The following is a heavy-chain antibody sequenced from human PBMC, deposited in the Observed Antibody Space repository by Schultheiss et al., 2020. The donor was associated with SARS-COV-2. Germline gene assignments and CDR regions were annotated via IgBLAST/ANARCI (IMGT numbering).Heavy chain of an antibody. V-gene: IGHV3-74*01. Sequence: GGSLRLSCAASGFTFSSYWMHWVRQAPGKGLVWVSRINSDGSSTSYADSVKGRFTISRDNAKNTLYLQMNSLRAEDTAIYYCARCRTPIVVVAAMFYWGQGTLVTVSS. CDR1: GFTFSSYW. D-gene: IGHD2-15*01. CDR3: ARCRTPIVVVAAMFY. J-gene: IGHJ4*02. CDR2: INSDGSST.